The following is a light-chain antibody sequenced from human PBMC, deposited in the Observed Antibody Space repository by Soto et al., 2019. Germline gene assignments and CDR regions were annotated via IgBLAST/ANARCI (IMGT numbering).Light chain of an antibody. V-gene: IGKV3-15*01. CDR2: GAS. CDR3: QQYNTWPRT. J-gene: IGKJ1*01. CDR1: QSVSSN. Sequence: EIVMTQSPATLSVSPGERATLSCRASQSVSSNLAWYQQKPGQAPRLLIYGASNRATGIPARFSGSGSGTEFTLTINSLQSEDFAVYYCQQYNTWPRTFGQGTKVDIK.